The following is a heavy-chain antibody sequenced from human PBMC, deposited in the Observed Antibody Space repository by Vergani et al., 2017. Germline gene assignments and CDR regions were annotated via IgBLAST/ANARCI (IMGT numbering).Heavy chain of an antibody. CDR2: IYTSGST. V-gene: IGHV4-61*02. J-gene: IGHJ6*03. Sequence: QVQLQESGPGLVKPSQTLSLTCTVSGGSISSGSYYWSWIRQPAGKGLEWIGRIYTSGSTNYNPSLKSRVTISVDKSKNQFSLKLSSVTAADTAVYYCARVQGFGELYYYYYMDVWGKGTTVTVSS. CDR3: ARVQGFGELYYYYYMDV. D-gene: IGHD3-10*01. CDR1: GGSISSGSYY.